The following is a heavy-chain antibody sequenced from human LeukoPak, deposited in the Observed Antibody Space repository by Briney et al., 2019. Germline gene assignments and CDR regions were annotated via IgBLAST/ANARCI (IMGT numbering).Heavy chain of an antibody. J-gene: IGHJ4*02. V-gene: IGHV3-66*02. Sequence: PGGSLRLSCAASGFTVSSNYMSWVRQAPGKGLEWVSVIYSGGSTYYADSVKGRFTISRDNSKITLYLQITTRRAEDTAGYYCVGSSTPDYGGQEPLVPVPS. CDR2: IYSGGST. CDR1: GFTVSSNY. CDR3: VGSSTPDY. D-gene: IGHD6-6*01.